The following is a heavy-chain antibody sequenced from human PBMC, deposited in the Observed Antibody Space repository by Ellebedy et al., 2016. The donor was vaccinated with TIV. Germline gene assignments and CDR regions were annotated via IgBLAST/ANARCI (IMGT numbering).Heavy chain of an antibody. Sequence: GESLKISCEASGCTFTNFWFHWVRQVPGKGLLSVSRLNIDGSINTYAYSVKGRFTVSRDNDRATLYLDMSSLRAEDTAKYYCARETPGLFGPDSWGQGPLVTVSS. CDR1: GCTFTNFW. CDR2: LNIDGSIN. CDR3: ARETPGLFGPDS. J-gene: IGHJ4*02. V-gene: IGHV3-74*01. D-gene: IGHD3-16*01.